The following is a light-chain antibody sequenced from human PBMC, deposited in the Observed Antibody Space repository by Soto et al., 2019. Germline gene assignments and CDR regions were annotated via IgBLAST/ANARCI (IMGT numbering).Light chain of an antibody. V-gene: IGLV2-14*03. CDR2: EVT. Sequence: QSALTQPASVSGSPGQSITISCTGTSSDGGGYNFVSWYQQHPGKAPKLMIYEVTSRPSGVSNRFSGSKSGNTASLTISGLQAEDEADYYCNSYTTSSTLVFGTGTKVTVL. J-gene: IGLJ1*01. CDR1: SSDGGGYNF. CDR3: NSYTTSSTLV.